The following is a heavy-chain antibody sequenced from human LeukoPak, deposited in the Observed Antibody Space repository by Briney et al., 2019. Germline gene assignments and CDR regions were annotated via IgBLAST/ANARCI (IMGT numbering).Heavy chain of an antibody. Sequence: SETLSLTCAVYGGSFCNYFLSWVRQPPGKGLEWIGEITHHGSTNYNPSLKSRVTISVDTSNNQFSLKLRSVAAADTAVYYCAPIFGDYSDFDSWGQGTLVTVSS. CDR3: APIFGDYSDFDS. CDR2: ITHHGST. J-gene: IGHJ4*02. V-gene: IGHV4-34*01. CDR1: GGSFCNYF. D-gene: IGHD4-17*01.